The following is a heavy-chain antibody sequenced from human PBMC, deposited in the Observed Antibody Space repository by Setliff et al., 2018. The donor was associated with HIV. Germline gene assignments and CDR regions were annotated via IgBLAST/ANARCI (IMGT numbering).Heavy chain of an antibody. D-gene: IGHD3-3*01. J-gene: IGHJ5*02. CDR1: GGAISSSYYY. CDR3: ARHDMRHYDFWSGSPSHWFDP. V-gene: IGHV4-39*01. Sequence: SETLSLTCTVSGGAISSSYYYWGWIRQPPGKGLQWIGSISYTGKSYYNPALKRRVTVSVDTSKNQFSLKLSSVTAEDTAVYYCARHDMRHYDFWSGSPSHWFDPWGQGTLVTVSS. CDR2: ISYTGKS.